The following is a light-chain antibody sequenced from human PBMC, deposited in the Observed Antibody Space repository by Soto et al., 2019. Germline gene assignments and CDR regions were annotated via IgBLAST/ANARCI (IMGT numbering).Light chain of an antibody. V-gene: IGLV2-14*03. J-gene: IGLJ1*01. Sequence: QSALTQPASVSGSLGQSITISCTGTSSDVGAYNHVSWYQQHPGKGPKLMIYDVSNRPSGVSNRFSGSKSGNTASLTISGRQAEDEADYYCSSYTTTGTLYVFGTGTKLTVL. CDR1: SSDVGAYNH. CDR2: DVS. CDR3: SSYTTTGTLYV.